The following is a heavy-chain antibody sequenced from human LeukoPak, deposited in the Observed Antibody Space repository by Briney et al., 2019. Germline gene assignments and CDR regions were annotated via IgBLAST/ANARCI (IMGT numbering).Heavy chain of an antibody. CDR2: ISSSSSTI. CDR1: GFTFSSYS. CDR3: ARDLSLLVVAATWGY. D-gene: IGHD2-15*01. V-gene: IGHV3-48*01. Sequence: PGGSLRLSCAASGFTFSSYSMTWVRQAPGKGLEWVSYISSSSSTIYYADSVKGRFTISRDNAKNSLYLQMNSLRAEDTAVYYCARDLSLLVVAATWGYWGQGTLVTVSS. J-gene: IGHJ4*02.